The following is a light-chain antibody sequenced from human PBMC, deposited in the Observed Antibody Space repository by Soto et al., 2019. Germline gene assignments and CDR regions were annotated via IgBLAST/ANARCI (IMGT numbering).Light chain of an antibody. CDR3: QQYGDSPPT. CDR2: GTS. CDR1: QSVSSNS. Sequence: EIVLTQSPGTLSLSPGESATLSCRASQSVSSNSLAWYRRNPGQPPSLLIYGTSTRATDIPRRFSGRGSGTDFTLTITRLEPEDFDVYFCQQYGDSPPTFGQGTKVEVK. J-gene: IGKJ1*01. V-gene: IGKV3-20*01.